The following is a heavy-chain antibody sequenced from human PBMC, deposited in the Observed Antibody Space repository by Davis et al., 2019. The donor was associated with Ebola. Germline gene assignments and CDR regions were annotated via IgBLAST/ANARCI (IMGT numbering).Heavy chain of an antibody. V-gene: IGHV4-34*01. CDR2: INHSGST. CDR3: ARWSVYYYYGFDV. CDR1: GGSFSGYY. Sequence: SETLSLTCAVYGGSFSGYYWSWIRQPPGKGLEWIGEINHSGSTNYNPSLKSRVTISVDTSKNQFSLKLSSVTAADTAVYYCARWSVYYYYGFDVWGQGTTVTVSS. J-gene: IGHJ6*02. D-gene: IGHD2-15*01.